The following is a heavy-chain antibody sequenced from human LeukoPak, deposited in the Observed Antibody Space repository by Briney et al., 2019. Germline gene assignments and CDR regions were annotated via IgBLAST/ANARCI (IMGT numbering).Heavy chain of an antibody. CDR3: ARSSSDDTAMATPFAY. CDR1: GGTFSKYS. D-gene: IGHD5-18*01. Sequence: GSSVKVSCKASGGTFSKYSINWVRQAPGQGLEWMGGIIPIFGTANYVQKFQGRVTITADESTRTAYMELSRLRSEDTAVYYCARSSSDDTAMATPFAYWGQGTLVTVSS. J-gene: IGHJ4*02. CDR2: IIPIFGTA. V-gene: IGHV1-69*01.